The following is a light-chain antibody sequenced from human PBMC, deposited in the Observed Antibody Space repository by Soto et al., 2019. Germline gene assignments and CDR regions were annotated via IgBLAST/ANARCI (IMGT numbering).Light chain of an antibody. CDR2: GAS. J-gene: IGKJ1*01. CDR3: QQYSIWRT. Sequence: IVMTKSPATLSLSTGERATLSCRASESVSTNLAWYQQKAGQAPRLLIYGASTRATGIPARFSGSGSGTEFTLTISSLQSEDFAVYYCQQYSIWRTFGQGTKVDIK. V-gene: IGKV3-15*01. CDR1: ESVSTN.